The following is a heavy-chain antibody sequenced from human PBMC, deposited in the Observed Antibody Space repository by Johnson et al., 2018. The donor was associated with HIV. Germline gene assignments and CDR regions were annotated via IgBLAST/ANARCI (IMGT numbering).Heavy chain of an antibody. J-gene: IGHJ3*02. V-gene: IGHV3-30*04. CDR2: ITYDGRNK. D-gene: IGHD1-14*01. CDR3: AKDQGSEQRNDAFDI. CDR1: GFTFRSYA. Sequence: QVQLVESGGGVMQPGKSLRLSCEASGFTFRSYAMHWVRQAPGKGLEWVAVITYDGRNKYYTDSVKGRFIISRDNSKNTLYLQMNSLRAEDTAVYYCAKDQGSEQRNDAFDIWGQGTMVTVSS.